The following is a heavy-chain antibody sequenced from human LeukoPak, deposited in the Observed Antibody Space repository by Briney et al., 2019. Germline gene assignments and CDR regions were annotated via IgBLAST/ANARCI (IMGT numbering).Heavy chain of an antibody. CDR2: IGTAGDT. CDR3: ARGAVCSSTSCYMGFDP. D-gene: IGHD2-2*01. CDR1: GFTFSSYD. V-gene: IGHV3-13*01. J-gene: IGHJ5*02. Sequence: PGGSLRLSCAASGFTFSSYDMHWVRQATGKGLEWVSAIGTAGDTYYPGSVKGRFTISRENAKNSLYLQMNSLRAGDTAVYYCARGAVCSSTSCYMGFDPWGQGTLVTASS.